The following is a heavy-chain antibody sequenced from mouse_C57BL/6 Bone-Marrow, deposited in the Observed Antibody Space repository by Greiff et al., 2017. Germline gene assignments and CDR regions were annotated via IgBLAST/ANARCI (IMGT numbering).Heavy chain of an antibody. D-gene: IGHD3-2*02. J-gene: IGHJ4*01. Sequence: VQLQQSGSELRSPGSSVKLSCKDFDSEVFPIAYMSWVRQKPGHGFEWIGGILPSIGRTIYGEKFEDKATLDADTLSNTAYLELNSLTSEDSAISYFAREDPRLYAMDYWGQGTLVTVSS. CDR1: DSEVFPIAY. V-gene: IGHV15-2*01. CDR3: AREDPRLYAMDY. CDR2: ILPSIGRT.